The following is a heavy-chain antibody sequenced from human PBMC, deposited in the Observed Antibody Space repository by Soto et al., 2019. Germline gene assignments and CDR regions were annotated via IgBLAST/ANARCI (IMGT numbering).Heavy chain of an antibody. CDR2: IYYSGST. Sequence: QVQLQESGPGLVKPSETLSLTCTVSGGSISSYYWSWIRQPPGKGLEWIGYIYYSGSTNYNPSLKSRVTISVDTSKNQFSLKLSSVTAADTAVYYCARDDFYDSSGYGLYYWGQGTLVTVSS. V-gene: IGHV4-59*01. J-gene: IGHJ4*02. D-gene: IGHD3-22*01. CDR1: GGSISSYY. CDR3: ARDDFYDSSGYGLYY.